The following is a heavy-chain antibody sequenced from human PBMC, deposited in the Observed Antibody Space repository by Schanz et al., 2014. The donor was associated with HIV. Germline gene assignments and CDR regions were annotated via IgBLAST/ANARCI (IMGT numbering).Heavy chain of an antibody. V-gene: IGHV1-69*01. J-gene: IGHJ4*02. CDR3: ARDSPVAAGTLDY. CDR1: GGTFINYA. D-gene: IGHD6-13*01. CDR2: IIPLFGTS. Sequence: QVQLVQSGAEVKKPGSSVKVFCRASGGTFINYAFGWVRQAPGQGLEWMGGIIPLFGTSNYAQKFQGRATITADESTSTAYMELSSLRSEDTAVYYCARDSPVAAGTLDYWGQGTLVTVSS.